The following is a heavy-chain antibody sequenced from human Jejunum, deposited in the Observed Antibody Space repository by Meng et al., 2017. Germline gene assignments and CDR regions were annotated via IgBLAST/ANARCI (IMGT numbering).Heavy chain of an antibody. D-gene: IGHD2/OR15-2a*01. V-gene: IGHV4-4*02. J-gene: IGHJ5*02. CDR1: GGSISNNNW. CDR3: ARDLLDPNIAATGWFDP. CDR2: ISHTGRI. Sequence: QVQLQASGPGLVQPSGTLSLTCAVSGGSISNNNWWSWVRQPPGKGLEWIGEISHTGRINYNPSLKSRVTMSLDKSKNQFSLDLTSVTGADTAVYYCARDLLDPNIAATGWFDPWGQGTLVTVSS.